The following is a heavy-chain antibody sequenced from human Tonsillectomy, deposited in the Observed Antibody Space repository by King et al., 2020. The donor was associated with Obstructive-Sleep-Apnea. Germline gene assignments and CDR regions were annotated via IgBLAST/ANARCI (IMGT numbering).Heavy chain of an antibody. CDR2: INVGNGNT. Sequence: VQLVQSGAEVKKPGASVKVSCKASGYTFPRYAMHWVRQAPGQRLEWMGWINVGNGNTKYSQKFQGRVTITRDTSASTVYMELSSLRSEDTAVYYCARFGVQQLVDYWGQGTLVTVSS. J-gene: IGHJ4*02. CDR3: ARFGVQQLVDY. CDR1: GYTFPRYA. V-gene: IGHV1-3*01. D-gene: IGHD6-13*01.